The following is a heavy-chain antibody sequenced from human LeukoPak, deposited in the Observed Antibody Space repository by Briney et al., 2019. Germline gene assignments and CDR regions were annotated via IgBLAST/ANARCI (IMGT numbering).Heavy chain of an antibody. D-gene: IGHD6-6*01. J-gene: IGHJ5*02. CDR3: ATSTYSSSPS. Sequence: GGSLRLSCAASGFTFMKYWMIWVGQAPGKGLEWVANINEDASKKYYVDSVEGRFTISRDDAKNSLYLQMNSLRAEDTAMYYCATSTYSSSPSWGQGTLVTVSS. V-gene: IGHV3-7*01. CDR1: GFTFMKYW. CDR2: INEDASKK.